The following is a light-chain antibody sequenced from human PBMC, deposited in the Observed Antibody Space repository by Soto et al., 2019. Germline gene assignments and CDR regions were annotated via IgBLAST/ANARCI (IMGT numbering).Light chain of an antibody. CDR1: QGIRND. J-gene: IGKJ5*01. CDR3: LHHYIYPIT. CDR2: AAS. Sequence: DIQMTQSPSYLSASVGDRVTNTCRASQGIRNDLAWYQQIPGKAPKRLIYAASSLQSGVPSRFSGTGSGTEFTLTISSLQPEDFATYYCLHHYIYPITFGQGTRLEIK. V-gene: IGKV1-17*01.